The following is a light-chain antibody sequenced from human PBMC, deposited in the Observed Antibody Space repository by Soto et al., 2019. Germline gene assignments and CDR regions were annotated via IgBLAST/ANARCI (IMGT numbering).Light chain of an antibody. J-gene: IGKJ1*01. CDR3: QQYGSSPPT. CDR1: QSVRSSY. V-gene: IGKV3-20*01. Sequence: EIVLTQSPGTLSLSPGERATLSCRASQSVRSSYLAWYQQKPRQAPRLLIYGASSRATGIPDRFSGSGSGTDFTLTISRLEPEDFAVYYCQQYGSSPPTFDQGTKVEIK. CDR2: GAS.